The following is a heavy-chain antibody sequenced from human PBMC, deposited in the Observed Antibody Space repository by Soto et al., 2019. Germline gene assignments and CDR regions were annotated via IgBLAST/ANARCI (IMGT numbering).Heavy chain of an antibody. CDR2: IYYSGST. D-gene: IGHD3-10*01. CDR3: ARPQGSGSANWFDP. V-gene: IGHV4-39*01. J-gene: IGHJ5*02. CDR1: GGSISSSSYY. Sequence: QLQLQESGPGLVKPSETLSLTCTVSGGSISSSSYYWGWIRQPPGKGLEWIGNIYYSGSTYYNPSLTSRVTISVDTSKNQFSLKLSSVTAADTAVYYCARPQGSGSANWFDPWGQGTLVIVSS.